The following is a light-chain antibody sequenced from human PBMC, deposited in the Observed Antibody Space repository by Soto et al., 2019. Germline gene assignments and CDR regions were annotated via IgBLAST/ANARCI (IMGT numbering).Light chain of an antibody. CDR2: RAS. CDR3: QQRSNSIT. Sequence: SRCPLYLSKGKKAPLSCRASQTIYSNVAWDQQRPGQPPRLLIYRASSRATGIPARFSGSGSGTDFTLTISSLEPEDFAVYYCQQRSNSITFGQGTLLEVK. J-gene: IGKJ5*01. V-gene: IGKV3-11*01. CDR1: QTIYSN.